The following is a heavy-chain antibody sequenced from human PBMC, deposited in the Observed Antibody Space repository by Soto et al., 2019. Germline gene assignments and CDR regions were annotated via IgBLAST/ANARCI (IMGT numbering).Heavy chain of an antibody. Sequence: GGSLRLSCAASGFTFDSCVMSWVRQAPGKGLEWVSSISGSGGSTCYADSVKGRFTISRDNSKNTLYLQMNRLRAEDTAVYYCARGAGSHTYFDYWGQGTLVTVSS. CDR3: ARGAGSHTYFDY. CDR2: ISGSGGST. D-gene: IGHD3-10*01. J-gene: IGHJ4*02. CDR1: GFTFDSCV. V-gene: IGHV3-23*01.